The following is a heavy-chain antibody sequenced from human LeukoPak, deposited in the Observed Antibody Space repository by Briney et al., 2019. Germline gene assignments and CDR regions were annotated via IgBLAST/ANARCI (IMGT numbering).Heavy chain of an antibody. CDR1: GFTLSSYE. V-gene: IGHV3-48*03. CDR2: ISGSGSTI. J-gene: IGHJ3*01. D-gene: IGHD4-17*01. CDR3: ARWTTVTPDAFDL. Sequence: GGSLRLSCAASGFTLSSYEMSWVRQAPGKGLEWVSYISGSGSTIYYADSVKGRFTISRDNARKSLYVQMNSLRAEDTAVYYCARWTTVTPDAFDLWGRGTMVTVSS.